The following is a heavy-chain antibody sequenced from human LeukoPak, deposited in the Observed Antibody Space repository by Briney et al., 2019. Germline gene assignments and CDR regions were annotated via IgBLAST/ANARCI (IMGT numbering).Heavy chain of an antibody. CDR3: AMSGYSYGLLESAFDI. Sequence: SETLSLTCTVSGGSISSYYWSWIRQPPGKGLEWIGYIYYSGSTNYNPSLKSRVTISVDTSKNQFSLKLSSVTAADTAVYYCAMSGYSYGLLESAFDIWGQGTMVTVSS. CDR1: GGSISSYY. J-gene: IGHJ3*02. D-gene: IGHD5-18*01. V-gene: IGHV4-59*01. CDR2: IYYSGST.